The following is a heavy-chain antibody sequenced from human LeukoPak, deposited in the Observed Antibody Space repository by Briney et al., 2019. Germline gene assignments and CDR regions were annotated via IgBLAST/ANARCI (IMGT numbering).Heavy chain of an antibody. CDR1: GGSFSGYY. D-gene: IGHD6-19*01. V-gene: IGHV4-34*01. J-gene: IGHJ4*02. CDR2: INHSGST. Sequence: PSETLSLTCAVYGGSFSGYYWSWIRQPPGKGLEWIGEINHSGSTNYNPSLKSRVTISVEPSKNQFSLNLSSGAAADTAVYYCARGRSKLLALEYWGQGTLVTVSS. CDR3: ARGRSKLLALEY.